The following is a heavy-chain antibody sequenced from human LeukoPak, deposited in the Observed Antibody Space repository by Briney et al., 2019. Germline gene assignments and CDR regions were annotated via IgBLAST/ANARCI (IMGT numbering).Heavy chain of an antibody. CDR1: GGTFSSYA. Sequence: ASVKVSCKASGGTFSSYAISWVRQAPGQGLGWMGRIIPILGIANYAQKFQGRVTITADKSTSTAYMELSSLRSEDTAVYYCARELTVTKQGYYGMDVWGQGTTVTVSS. V-gene: IGHV1-69*04. CDR3: ARELTVTKQGYYGMDV. CDR2: IIPILGIA. J-gene: IGHJ6*02. D-gene: IGHD4-11*01.